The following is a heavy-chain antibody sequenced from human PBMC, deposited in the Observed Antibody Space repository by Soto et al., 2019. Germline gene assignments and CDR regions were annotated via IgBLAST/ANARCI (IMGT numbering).Heavy chain of an antibody. Sequence: ASVKVSCKASGYTFSGYYIHWVRQAPGQGLEWMGWINPNSGGTKYAPKFQGGVTMTRDTSITTAYMELSRLGSGDTAVYYCAREPGTAKPEGVDFWGQGTLVTVSS. CDR1: GYTFSGYY. CDR2: INPNSGGT. V-gene: IGHV1-2*02. D-gene: IGHD1-7*01. CDR3: AREPGTAKPEGVDF. J-gene: IGHJ4*02.